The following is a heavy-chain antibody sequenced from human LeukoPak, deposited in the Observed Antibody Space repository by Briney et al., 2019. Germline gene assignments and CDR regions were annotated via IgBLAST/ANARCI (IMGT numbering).Heavy chain of an antibody. J-gene: IGHJ4*02. V-gene: IGHV4-34*01. CDR2: ISHSGST. CDR3: ARGGAAAGHLNPKNLTKFDY. Sequence: SETLSLTCAVYGGSFSGYYWSWIRQPPGKGLEWIGEISHSGSTNYNPSLKSRVTISVDTSKNQFSLKLSSVTAADTAVYYCARGGAAAGHLNPKNLTKFDYWGQGTLVTVSS. CDR1: GGSFSGYY. D-gene: IGHD6-13*01.